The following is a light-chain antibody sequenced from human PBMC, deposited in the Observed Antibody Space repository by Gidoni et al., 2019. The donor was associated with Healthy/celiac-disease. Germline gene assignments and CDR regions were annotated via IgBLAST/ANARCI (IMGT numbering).Light chain of an antibody. V-gene: IGKV3-15*01. CDR3: QQYNNWPPLT. CDR2: GAS. Sequence: EIVMTQSPATLSVSPGERDTLSCRASQSVSSNLAWYQQKPGQAPRLLIYGASTRATVIPARFSGSGSGTEFTLTISSLQSEDFAVYYCQQYNNWPPLTFGGGTKVEIK. J-gene: IGKJ4*01. CDR1: QSVSSN.